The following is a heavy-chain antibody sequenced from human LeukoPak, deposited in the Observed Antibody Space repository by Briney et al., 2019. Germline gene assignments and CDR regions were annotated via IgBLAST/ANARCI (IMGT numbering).Heavy chain of an antibody. CDR2: VSDNGGRT. CDR1: GFTFSSYD. J-gene: IGHJ4*02. CDR3: VKDSSSGSYFDY. Sequence: GGSLRLSCAASGFTFSSYDMSWVRQAPGKGLEWVSTVSDNGGRTYYADSVKGRFSISRDNSRNTLHLQMSSLRVEDTAVYYCVKDSSSGSYFDYWGQGTLVTVSS. D-gene: IGHD3-10*01. V-gene: IGHV3-23*01.